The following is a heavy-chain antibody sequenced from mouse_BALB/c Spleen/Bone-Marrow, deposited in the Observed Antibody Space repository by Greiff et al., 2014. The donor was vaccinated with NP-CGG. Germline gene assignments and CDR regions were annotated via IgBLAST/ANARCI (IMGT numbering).Heavy chain of an antibody. CDR3: SRETPYYGSTYWYFDV. D-gene: IGHD1-1*01. V-gene: IGHV1-4*01. J-gene: IGHJ1*01. CDR2: INPSSGYT. Sequence: QVQLQQSGAELARPGASVEMSCKASGYTFTSYTMHWVKQRPGQGLEWIGHINPSSGYTNYNQKFKDKATLTADKSSSTAYMQLSSLTSEDSAVYYCSRETPYYGSTYWYFDVWGAGTTVTVSS. CDR1: GYTFTSYT.